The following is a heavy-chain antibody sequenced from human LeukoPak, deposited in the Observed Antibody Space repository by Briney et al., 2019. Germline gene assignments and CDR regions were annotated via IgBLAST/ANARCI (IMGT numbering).Heavy chain of an antibody. CDR3: AKRLGDLRAFDY. J-gene: IGHJ4*02. CDR2: ISGTSGTI. V-gene: IGHV3-23*01. Sequence: GGSLRLSCAASGFTFSNYAMSWVRQAPGKGLEWVSGISGTSGTINYAAPVKGRFTISRDNSKNTLYLQMNSLRVDDMAVYYCAKRLGDLRAFDYWGQGTLVAVSS. CDR1: GFTFSNYA. D-gene: IGHD2-21*02.